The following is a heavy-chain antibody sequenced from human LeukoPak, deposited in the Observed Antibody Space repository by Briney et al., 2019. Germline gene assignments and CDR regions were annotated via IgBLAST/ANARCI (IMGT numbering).Heavy chain of an antibody. J-gene: IGHJ4*02. CDR3: ASTRRIVYDSSGYYYYFDY. CDR1: GFTFSSYA. CDR2: ISCSGGST. V-gene: IGHV3-23*01. Sequence: GGSLRLSCAASGFTFSSYAMSWVRQAPGKGLEWVSAISCSGGSTYYADSVKGRFTISRDNAKNSLYLQMNSLRAEDTAVYYCASTRRIVYDSSGYYYYFDYWGQGTLVTVSS. D-gene: IGHD3-22*01.